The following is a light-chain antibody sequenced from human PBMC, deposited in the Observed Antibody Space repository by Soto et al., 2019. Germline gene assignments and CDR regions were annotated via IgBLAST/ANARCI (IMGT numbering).Light chain of an antibody. CDR1: QSISSW. J-gene: IGKJ1*01. CDR3: QQYNSLWT. V-gene: IGKV1-5*03. CDR2: KAS. Sequence: DIQMTQSPSTQSESVGDRVTIACRASQSISSWLAWYQQKPGEAPKLLIYKASSLESGVPSRFSGSGSGTKFALTISSLQPDDFATYYCQQYNSLWTFGQGTKVEMK.